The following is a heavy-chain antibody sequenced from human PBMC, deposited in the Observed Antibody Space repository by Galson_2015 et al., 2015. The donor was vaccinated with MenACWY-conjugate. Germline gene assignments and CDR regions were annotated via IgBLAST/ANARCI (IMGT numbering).Heavy chain of an antibody. J-gene: IGHJ4*02. D-gene: IGHD3-10*01. CDR2: INAGNGNT. CDR3: ARGYGWGSLFGGVFDY. CDR1: GYTFTSYA. Sequence: SVKVSCKASGYTFTSYAMHWVRQAPGQRLEWMGWINAGNGNTKYSQKFQGRVTITRDTSASTAYMELSSLRSEDTAVYYCARGYGWGSLFGGVFDYWGQGTLVTVSS. V-gene: IGHV1-3*01.